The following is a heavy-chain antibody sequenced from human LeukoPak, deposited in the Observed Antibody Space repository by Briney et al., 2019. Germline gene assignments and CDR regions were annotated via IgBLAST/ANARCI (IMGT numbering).Heavy chain of an antibody. CDR3: AKGRYESSGFNWAA. Sequence: SETLSLTCAVYGGSFSGYYWSWIRQPPGKGLEWIGEINHSGSTNYNPSLKSRVTISVDTSKNQFSLKLSSVTAADTAVYYCAKGRYESSGFNWAAWGQGTLVTVSS. J-gene: IGHJ4*02. CDR1: GGSFSGYY. V-gene: IGHV4-34*01. D-gene: IGHD3-22*01. CDR2: INHSGST.